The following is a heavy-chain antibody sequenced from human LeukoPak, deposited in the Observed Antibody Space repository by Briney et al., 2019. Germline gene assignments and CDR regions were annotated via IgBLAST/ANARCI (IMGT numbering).Heavy chain of an antibody. Sequence: SETLSLTCVVSGGSINSSNWWSWVRQPPGKGLEWTGEIYHTGSTNYNPSLMRRVTISVDKSKNQFSLNLTSVTAADTAVYYCARGGSGSPIEYWGQGTLVTVSS. V-gene: IGHV4-4*02. CDR1: GGSINSSNW. CDR2: IYHTGST. D-gene: IGHD3-10*01. CDR3: ARGGSGSPIEY. J-gene: IGHJ4*02.